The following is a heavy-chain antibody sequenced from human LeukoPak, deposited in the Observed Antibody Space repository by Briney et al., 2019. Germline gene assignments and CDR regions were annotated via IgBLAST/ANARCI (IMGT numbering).Heavy chain of an antibody. V-gene: IGHV1-2*02. D-gene: IGHD2-15*01. Sequence: GASVKVSCKGSGYTFTYYYIHWMRQAPGQGLEWMGWINPDNGGTSYAQKFQGRVTMTRDTSISTVYVELNRLRSDDTAVYYCARSDSYTWFDPWGQGTLVTVSS. CDR1: GYTFTYYY. CDR3: ARSDSYTWFDP. J-gene: IGHJ5*02. CDR2: INPDNGGT.